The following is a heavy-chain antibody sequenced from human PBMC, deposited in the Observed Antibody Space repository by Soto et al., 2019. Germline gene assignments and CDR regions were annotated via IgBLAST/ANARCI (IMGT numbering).Heavy chain of an antibody. V-gene: IGHV1-18*04. D-gene: IGHD2-21*01. Sequence: ASVKVSCKASGYTFTSYGISWVRQAPGQGLEWMGWISAYNGNTNYAQKLQGRVTMTTDTSTSTAYMELRSLRSDDTAVYYCARLSALWSPYGMDVWGQGTTVTVSS. CDR2: ISAYNGNT. J-gene: IGHJ6*02. CDR1: GYTFTSYG. CDR3: ARLSALWSPYGMDV.